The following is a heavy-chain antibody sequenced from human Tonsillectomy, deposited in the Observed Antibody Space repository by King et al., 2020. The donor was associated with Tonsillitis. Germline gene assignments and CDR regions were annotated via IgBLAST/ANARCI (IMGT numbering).Heavy chain of an antibody. CDR1: GGSISSSSYY. J-gene: IGHJ6*03. CDR3: ARRVSYYYYMDV. V-gene: IGHV4-39*01. D-gene: IGHD3-22*01. CDR2: IYYSVST. Sequence: LQLQESGPGLVKPSETLSLTCTVSGGSISSSSYYWGWIRQPPGNGLEGIGSIYYSVSTYYNPTLKRRVTISVDTSKNQFSLKLSSVTAADTAVYYCARRVSYYYYMDVWGKGTTVTVSS.